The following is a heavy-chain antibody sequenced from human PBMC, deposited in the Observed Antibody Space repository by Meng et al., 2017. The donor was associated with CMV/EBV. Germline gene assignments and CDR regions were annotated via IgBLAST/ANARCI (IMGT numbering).Heavy chain of an antibody. CDR1: GFTFSSYW. CDR3: ARDRVPTNWNDVYNWFDP. D-gene: IGHD1-1*01. V-gene: IGHV3-74*01. Sequence: GESLKISCAASGFTFSSYWMHWVRQAPGKGLVWVSRINSDGSSTSYADSVKGRFTISRDNAKNTLYLQMNSLRAEDTAVYYCARDRVPTNWNDVYNWFDPWGPGTLVTVSS. J-gene: IGHJ5*02. CDR2: INSDGSST.